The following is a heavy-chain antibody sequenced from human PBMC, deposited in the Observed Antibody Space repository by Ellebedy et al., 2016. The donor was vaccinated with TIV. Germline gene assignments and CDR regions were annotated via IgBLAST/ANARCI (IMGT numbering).Heavy chain of an antibody. CDR2: IRRIVDGGTI. CDR1: GFTFSNSW. CDR3: TTDSSN. V-gene: IGHV3-15*07. Sequence: GESLKISXVGSGFTFSNSWMDWVRQAPGKGLEWVGRIRRIVDGGTIDYAAPVKDRFTISRDDSKNTLYLQMNSLKTEDTALYYCTTDSSNWGQGTLVTVSS. J-gene: IGHJ4*02.